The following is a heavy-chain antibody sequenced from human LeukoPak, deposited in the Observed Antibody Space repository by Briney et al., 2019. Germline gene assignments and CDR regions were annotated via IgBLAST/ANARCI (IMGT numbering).Heavy chain of an antibody. CDR1: GYTFTSYD. J-gene: IGHJ3*02. D-gene: IGHD3-22*01. CDR2: MYPNSGNT. V-gene: IGHV1-8*01. Sequence: ASVKVSCKASGYTFTSYDINWVRQATGQGLEWMGWMYPNSGNTGYAQKFQGRVTMTRNTSISTAYMELSSLRSEDTAVYYCARPGDDSSGYSELTGDAFDIWGQGTMVTVSS. CDR3: ARPGDDSSGYSELTGDAFDI.